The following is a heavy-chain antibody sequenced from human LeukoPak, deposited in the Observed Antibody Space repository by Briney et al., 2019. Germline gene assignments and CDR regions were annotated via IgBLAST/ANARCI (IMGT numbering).Heavy chain of an antibody. Sequence: GGSPRLSCAASGFTFSSYWMSWVRQAPGKGLEWVANIKQDGSEKYYVDSVKGRFTISRDNAKNSLYLQMNSLRAEDTAVYYCARVLRSGWYSGYFDYWGQGTLVTVSS. D-gene: IGHD6-19*01. CDR1: GFTFSSYW. J-gene: IGHJ4*02. CDR2: IKQDGSEK. V-gene: IGHV3-7*01. CDR3: ARVLRSGWYSGYFDY.